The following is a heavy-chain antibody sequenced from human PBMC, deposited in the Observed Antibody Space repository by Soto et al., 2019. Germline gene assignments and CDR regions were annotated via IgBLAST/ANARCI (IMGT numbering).Heavy chain of an antibody. J-gene: IGHJ5*02. CDR2: VNHSGEG. CDR1: GGSFRNYY. Sequence: QVELQQWGAGLLKPSETLSLTCGVYGGSFRNYYWIWVRQPPGKGLEWIGEVNHSGEGTYNPSLHSRVSISLDTSNNLVPLKMTSVTAAATAIYFCELAERFPRSRFDPWGQGAQVTVSA. V-gene: IGHV4-34*02. CDR3: ELAERFPRSRFDP. D-gene: IGHD3-10*01.